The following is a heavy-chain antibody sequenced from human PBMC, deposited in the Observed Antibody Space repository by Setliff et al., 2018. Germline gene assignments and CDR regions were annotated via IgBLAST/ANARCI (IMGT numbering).Heavy chain of an antibody. Sequence: ASVKVSCKTSGFNFISFGFSWVRQAPGQGLEWMGWISPYNGDTRFQQKFQGRVTVTTDTPTSTGYLELRSLTSDDTAVYYCARSPPNRGSGSGWYGDFWGQGTLVTVSS. J-gene: IGHJ4*02. CDR3: ARSPPNRGSGSGWYGDF. CDR1: GFNFISFG. V-gene: IGHV1-18*01. D-gene: IGHD6-19*01. CDR2: ISPYNGDT.